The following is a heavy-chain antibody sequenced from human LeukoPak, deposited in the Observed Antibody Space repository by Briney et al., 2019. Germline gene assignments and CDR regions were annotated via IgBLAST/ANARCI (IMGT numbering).Heavy chain of an antibody. J-gene: IGHJ4*02. V-gene: IGHV3-7*01. CDR3: ARGVSGMAAAGPNY. D-gene: IGHD6-13*01. CDR2: IKQDGSEK. Sequence: GGSLRLSCAASGFTFSNYWMSWVRQAPGKGLEWVANIKQDGSEKYYVDSVKGRFTISRDNAKNSLYLQMNSLRAEDTAVYYCARGVSGMAAAGPNYWGQGTLVTVSS. CDR1: GFTFSNYW.